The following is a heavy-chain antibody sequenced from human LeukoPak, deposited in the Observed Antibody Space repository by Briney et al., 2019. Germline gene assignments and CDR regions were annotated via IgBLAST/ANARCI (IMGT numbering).Heavy chain of an antibody. D-gene: IGHD3-22*01. CDR1: GFTFSSYA. J-gene: IGHJ3*02. CDR3: AKDGVPYYYDSSGDDAFDI. V-gene: IGHV3-23*01. CDR2: ISGSGGST. Sequence: GGSLRLSCAASGFTFSSYAMSWVRQAPGKGLEWVSAISGSGGSTYYADSVKGRFTISRDNSKNTLYLQMNSLRAEDTAVYYCAKDGVPYYYDSSGDDAFDIWGQGTMVTVSS.